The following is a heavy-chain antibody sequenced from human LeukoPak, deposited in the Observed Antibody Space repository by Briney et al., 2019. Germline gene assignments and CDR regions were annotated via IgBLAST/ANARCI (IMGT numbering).Heavy chain of an antibody. J-gene: IGHJ3*02. D-gene: IGHD3-10*01. CDR3: ARRATMVRGVIGVAFDI. CDR2: IYPGDSDT. Sequence: GESLKISCKGSGYRFTSYWIGWVRQMPGKGLEWMGIIYPGDSDTRYSPSFQGQVTVSAGKSISTAYLQWSSLKASDTAMYYCARRATMVRGVIGVAFDIWGQGTMVTVSS. V-gene: IGHV5-51*01. CDR1: GYRFTSYW.